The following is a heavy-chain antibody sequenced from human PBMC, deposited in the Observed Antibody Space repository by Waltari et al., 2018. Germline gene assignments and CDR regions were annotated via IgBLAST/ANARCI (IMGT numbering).Heavy chain of an antibody. Sequence: QVQLQQWGAGLLKPSETLSLTCAVYGGSFSGYYWSWIRQPPGKGLEWIGEINHSGSTNYNPSLKSRVTISVDTSKNQFSLELRSVTAADTAIYYCARNLLRSYGLVDYWGQGTLATVSS. CDR2: INHSGST. J-gene: IGHJ4*02. V-gene: IGHV4-34*01. D-gene: IGHD3-10*01. CDR1: GGSFSGYY. CDR3: ARNLLRSYGLVDY.